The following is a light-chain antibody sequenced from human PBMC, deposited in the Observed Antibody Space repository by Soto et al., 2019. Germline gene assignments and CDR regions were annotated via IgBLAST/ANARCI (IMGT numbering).Light chain of an antibody. CDR1: QSISSY. V-gene: IGKV1-39*01. Sequence: DIQMTQSPSSLSASVGERVTITCLASQSISSYLNWYQQKPGKAPKLLIYAASSLQSGVPSRFSGSGSGTDFTLTISSLQPEDFATYYCQQSYSTPPAFGQGTKV. J-gene: IGKJ1*01. CDR2: AAS. CDR3: QQSYSTPPA.